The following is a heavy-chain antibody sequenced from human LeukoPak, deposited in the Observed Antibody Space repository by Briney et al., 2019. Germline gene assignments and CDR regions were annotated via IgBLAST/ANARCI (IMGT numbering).Heavy chain of an antibody. V-gene: IGHV3-23*01. Sequence: PGASLRLSCAASGFTFSSYAMNWVRQAPGKGLEWVSAISGSGGSTYYADSVRGRFTISRDNSKNTLYLQMNSLRAEDTAVYYCAKGSTKGDSYGYSYWSQGTLVTVSS. CDR1: GFTFSSYA. J-gene: IGHJ4*02. D-gene: IGHD5-18*01. CDR2: ISGSGGST. CDR3: AKGSTKGDSYGYSY.